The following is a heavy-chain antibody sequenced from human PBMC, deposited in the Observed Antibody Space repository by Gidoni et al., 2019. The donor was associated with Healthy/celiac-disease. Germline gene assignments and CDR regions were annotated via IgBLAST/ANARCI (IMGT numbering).Heavy chain of an antibody. J-gene: IGHJ5*02. CDR3: VKGGCSDISCYNWFDP. CDR2: ITSNGDST. V-gene: IGHV3-64D*06. D-gene: IGHD2-2*01. Sequence: EVQLVESGGGLVQPGGSMRLSCSASGFTFSSYGMHWVRQAPGKGLEYVSAITSNGDSTYYADSVKGRFTISRDNSKNTLYLQMSSLRAEDTAVYYCVKGGCSDISCYNWFDPWGQGTLVTVSS. CDR1: GFTFSSYG.